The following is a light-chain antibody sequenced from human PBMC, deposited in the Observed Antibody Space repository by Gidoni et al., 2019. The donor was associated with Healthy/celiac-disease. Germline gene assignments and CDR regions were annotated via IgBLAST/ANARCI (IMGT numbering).Light chain of an antibody. V-gene: IGKV3-20*01. CDR3: QRYGSSLWT. J-gene: IGKJ1*01. CDR2: GAS. CDR1: QSVSSGY. Sequence: EIVLTQSPGTLSLSPGESATLSCRASQSVSSGYLAWYQQKPGQAPRLLIYGASSRAPGIPDRFSGGGSGTDFTLTISRLEPEDFAVYYCQRYGSSLWTFGQGTKVEIK.